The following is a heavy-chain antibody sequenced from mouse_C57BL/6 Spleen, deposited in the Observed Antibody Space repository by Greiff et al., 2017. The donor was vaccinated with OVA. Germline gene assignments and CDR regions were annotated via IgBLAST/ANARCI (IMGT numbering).Heavy chain of an antibody. J-gene: IGHJ4*01. V-gene: IGHV2-6-1*01. Sequence: VQLQQSGPGLVAPSQSLSITCTVSGFSLTSYGVHWVRQPPGKGLEWLVVIWSDGSTTYNSALKSRLSISKDNSKSQVFLKMNSLQTDDTAMYYCARQGSSYNYAMDYWGQGTSVTVSS. D-gene: IGHD1-1*01. CDR1: GFSLTSYG. CDR3: ARQGSSYNYAMDY. CDR2: IWSDGST.